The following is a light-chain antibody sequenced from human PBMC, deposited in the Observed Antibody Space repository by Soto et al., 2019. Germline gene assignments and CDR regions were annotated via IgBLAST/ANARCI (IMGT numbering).Light chain of an antibody. Sequence: IVLTQSPGTLSLSPGDRATLSCRASQTITNNYLAWYQQKPGQAPRLLIYGASSRATGFPARFSGSGSGTDFTLTISSLQSEDFAVYYCQQYDKWPWTFGQGTKVDIK. CDR3: QQYDKWPWT. V-gene: IGKV3-15*01. CDR1: QTITNN. J-gene: IGKJ1*01. CDR2: GAS.